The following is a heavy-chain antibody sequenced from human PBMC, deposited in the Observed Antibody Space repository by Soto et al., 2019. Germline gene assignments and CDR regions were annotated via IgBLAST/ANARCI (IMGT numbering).Heavy chain of an antibody. CDR2: IYHSGST. CDR3: ARDQGTGDFDY. CDR1: GVSISSGGYS. J-gene: IGHJ4*02. D-gene: IGHD1-1*01. Sequence: TLSLTCAVSGVSISSGGYSWSWIRQPPGKGLEWIGYIYHSGSTYYNPSLKSRVTISVDRSKNQFSLKLSSVTAADTAVYYCARDQGTGDFDYWGQGPLVTVSS. V-gene: IGHV4-30-2*01.